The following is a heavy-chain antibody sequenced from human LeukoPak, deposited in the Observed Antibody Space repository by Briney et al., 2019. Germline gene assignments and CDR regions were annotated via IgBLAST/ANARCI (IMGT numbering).Heavy chain of an antibody. Sequence: ASVKVSCKASGGTFSSYAISWVRQAPGQGLEWMGGIIPIFGTANYAQKFQGRVTITADESTSTAYMELSSLRSEDTAVYYCASPPLLWFGEPQYYLDYWGQGTLVTVSS. CDR3: ASPPLLWFGEPQYYLDY. D-gene: IGHD3-10*01. CDR2: IIPIFGTA. J-gene: IGHJ4*02. V-gene: IGHV1-69*13. CDR1: GGTFSSYA.